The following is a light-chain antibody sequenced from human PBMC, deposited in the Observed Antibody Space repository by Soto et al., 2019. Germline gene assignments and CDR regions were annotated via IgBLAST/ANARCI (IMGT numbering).Light chain of an antibody. CDR2: DAS. CDR1: QSISSW. J-gene: IGKJ1*01. Sequence: DIQMTQSPSTLSASVGDRFTITCRASQSISSWLAWYQQKPGKAPKLLIYDASSLESGVPSRFSGSRSGTEFTLTISSLQPDDFATYYCQQYNSYLWAFGQGTKVEIK. V-gene: IGKV1-5*01. CDR3: QQYNSYLWA.